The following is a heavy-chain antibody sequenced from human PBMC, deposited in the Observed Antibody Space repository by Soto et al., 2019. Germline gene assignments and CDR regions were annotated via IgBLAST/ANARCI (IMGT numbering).Heavy chain of an antibody. CDR3: ASETLSFGSALDV. V-gene: IGHV4-39*07. CDR1: GGSPGGSGGC. J-gene: IGHJ6*02. CDR2: VYYSGTT. D-gene: IGHD3-3*01. Sequence: SETQCVRWSVAGGSPGGSGGCWGWIRQPPGKGLEWIGSVYYSGTTYYEPSLKSRVTVSLDTSKDQFSLNLGSVTAADTGLYYCASETLSFGSALDVWGQGTTVTVSS.